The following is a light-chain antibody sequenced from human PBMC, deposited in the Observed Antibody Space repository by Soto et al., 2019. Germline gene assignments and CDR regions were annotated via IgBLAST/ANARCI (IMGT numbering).Light chain of an antibody. CDR1: SGHSSYA. J-gene: IGLJ2*01. CDR2: LNSDGTH. V-gene: IGLV4-69*01. CDR3: QTWGTGIHVV. Sequence: QLVLTQSPSASASLGASVKLTCTLSSGHSSYAIAWHQQQPEKGPRYLMKLNSDGTHSKGDGIPDRFSGSSSGAEPYLTISSLQSEDEADYYCQTWGTGIHVVFGGGTKVTVL.